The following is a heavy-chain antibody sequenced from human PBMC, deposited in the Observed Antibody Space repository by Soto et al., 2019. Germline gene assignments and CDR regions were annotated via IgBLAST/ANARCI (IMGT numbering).Heavy chain of an antibody. CDR2: ISSSSSTI. V-gene: IGHV3-48*02. CDR3: ARDLAVPLDY. CDR1: GLTFTSYS. J-gene: IGHJ4*02. D-gene: IGHD4-17*01. Sequence: GGALRLTCAASGLTFTSYSMNWVRQAPGKGLEWVSFISSSSSTIYYADSVKGRFTISRDNAKNSLYLQMNSLRDEDTAVYYCARDLAVPLDYWGQGTLVTVSS.